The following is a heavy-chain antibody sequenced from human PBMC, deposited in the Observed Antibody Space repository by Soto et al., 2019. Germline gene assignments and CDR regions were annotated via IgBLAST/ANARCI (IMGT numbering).Heavy chain of an antibody. CDR2: IYNSGST. V-gene: IGHV4-31*03. Sequence: QVQLQESGPGLVKASQTLSLTCTVSGGSISSGGYYWSWIRQHPGKGLEWIGYIYNSGSTYYNPSLXRXXTIAADTSKNQFSLKLSSVTAADTAVYYCARDPAPWGQGTLVTVSS. CDR1: GGSISSGGYY. J-gene: IGHJ5*02. CDR3: ARDPAP.